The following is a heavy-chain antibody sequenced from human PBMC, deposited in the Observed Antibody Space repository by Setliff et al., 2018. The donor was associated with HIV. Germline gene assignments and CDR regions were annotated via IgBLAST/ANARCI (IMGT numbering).Heavy chain of an antibody. CDR2: INPNSGGT. Sequence: ASVKVSCKASGYTFTGYYMHWVRQAPGQGLEWMGWINPNSGGTNYAQKFQGWVTMTRDTSISTVYMELRSLRSDDTAVYYCARVRYCSGGSCYGGEYWFDPWGQGTPVTVSS. V-gene: IGHV1-2*04. J-gene: IGHJ5*02. D-gene: IGHD2-15*01. CDR1: GYTFTGYY. CDR3: ARVRYCSGGSCYGGEYWFDP.